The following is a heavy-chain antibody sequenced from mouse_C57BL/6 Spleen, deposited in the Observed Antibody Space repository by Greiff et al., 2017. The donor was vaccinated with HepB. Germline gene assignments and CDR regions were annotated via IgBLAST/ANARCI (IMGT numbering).Heavy chain of an antibody. CDR1: GFTFSSYA. Sequence: EVQGVESGGGLVKPGGSLKLSCAASGFTFSSYAMSWVRQTPEKRLEWVATISDGGSYTYYPDNVKGRFTISRDNAKNNLYLQMSHLKSEDTAMYYCARDSYYGNYFDYWGQGTTLTVSS. V-gene: IGHV5-4*01. CDR3: ARDSYYGNYFDY. CDR2: ISDGGSYT. J-gene: IGHJ2*01. D-gene: IGHD2-10*01.